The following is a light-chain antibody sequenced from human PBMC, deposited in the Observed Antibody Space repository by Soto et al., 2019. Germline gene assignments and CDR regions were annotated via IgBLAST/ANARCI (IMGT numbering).Light chain of an antibody. V-gene: IGKV3-11*01. Sequence: EIVFIQSPATLSSSPGETATVSCRVSQYVGTRLALYQHKPSQAPRLLIYYTSNRATGIPARFSGSWSGTDCTLTINSQAPEDVTIYYCHQRQSWPRTFGQGTKVDIK. J-gene: IGKJ1*01. CDR2: YTS. CDR1: QYVGTR. CDR3: HQRQSWPRT.